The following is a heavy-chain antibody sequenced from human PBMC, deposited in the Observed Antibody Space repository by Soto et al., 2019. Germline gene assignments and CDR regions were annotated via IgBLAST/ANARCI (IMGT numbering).Heavy chain of an antibody. V-gene: IGHV1-69*04. CDR3: ARDLGAELTDY. J-gene: IGHJ4*02. Sequence: SVKVSCKASGGTFSSYTISWVRQAPGQGLEWMGRIIPILGIANYAQKFQGRVTITADKSTSTAYMELSSLRSDDTAVYYCARDLGAELTDYWGQGTLVTVSS. CDR1: GGTFSSYT. D-gene: IGHD1-26*01. CDR2: IIPILGIA.